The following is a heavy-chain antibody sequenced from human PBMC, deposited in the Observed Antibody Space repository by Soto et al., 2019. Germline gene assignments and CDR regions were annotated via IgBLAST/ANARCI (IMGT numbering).Heavy chain of an antibody. CDR1: GFAFDDYA. Sequence: GGSLRLSCAASGFAFDDYAMHLVRQSPGKGLEWVSGISLNSGSIGYADSVKGRFTISRDNAKNSLYLQMNSLRAEDTALYYCAKVVYYYYDSSGYRRSDAFDIWGQGTMVTVSS. V-gene: IGHV3-9*01. J-gene: IGHJ3*02. CDR3: AKVVYYYYDSSGYRRSDAFDI. CDR2: ISLNSGSI. D-gene: IGHD3-22*01.